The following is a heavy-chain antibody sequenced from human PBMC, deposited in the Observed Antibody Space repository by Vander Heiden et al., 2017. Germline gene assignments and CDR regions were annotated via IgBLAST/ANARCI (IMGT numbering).Heavy chain of an antibody. V-gene: IGHV3-15*01. J-gene: IGHJ4*02. CDR2: IKSKTDGGTT. CDR1: GFTFSNAW. D-gene: IGHD6-19*01. CDR3: TTDLRIAVAGTFY. Sequence: EVQLVESGGGLVKPGGSLRLSCAASGFTFSNAWMSWVRQAPGKGLEWVDRIKSKTDGGTTDYAAPVKGRFTISRDDSKNTLYLQMNSLKTEDTAVYYCTTDLRIAVAGTFYWGQGTLVTVSS.